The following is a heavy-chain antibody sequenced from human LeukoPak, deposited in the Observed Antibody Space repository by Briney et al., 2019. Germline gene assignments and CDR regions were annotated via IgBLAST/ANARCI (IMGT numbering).Heavy chain of an antibody. V-gene: IGHV4-30-2*01. Sequence: SETLSLTCAAYGGTFGGYYWSWIRQPPGKGLEWIGYIYHSGSTYYNPSLKSRVTISVDRSKNQFSLKLSSVTAADTAVYYCARVASPNHYDSGGNYYEFDPWGRGTLVTVSS. CDR2: IYHSGST. CDR1: GGTFGGYY. CDR3: ARVASPNHYDSGGNYYEFDP. D-gene: IGHD3-22*01. J-gene: IGHJ5*02.